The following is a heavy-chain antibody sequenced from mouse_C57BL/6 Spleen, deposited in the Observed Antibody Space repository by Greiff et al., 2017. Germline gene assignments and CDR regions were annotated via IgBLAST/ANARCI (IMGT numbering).Heavy chain of an antibody. V-gene: IGHV5-16*01. CDR3: ARDSITTVAAGGFAY. D-gene: IGHD1-1*01. CDR2: INYDGSST. J-gene: IGHJ3*01. CDR1: GFTFSDYY. Sequence: EVQLVESEGGLVQPGSSMKLSCTASGFTFSDYYMAWVRQVPEKGLEWVANINYDGSSTYYLDSLKSRFIISRDNAKNILYLQMSSLKSEDTATYYCARDSITTVAAGGFAYWGQGTLVTVSA.